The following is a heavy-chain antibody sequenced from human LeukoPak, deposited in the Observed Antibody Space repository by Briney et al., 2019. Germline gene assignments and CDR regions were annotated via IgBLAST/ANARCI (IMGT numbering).Heavy chain of an antibody. CDR3: ARDLRSLLVVPAANDY. J-gene: IGHJ4*02. CDR1: GYTFTSYG. D-gene: IGHD2-2*01. Sequence: GASVKVSCKASGYTFTSYGFSWLGQAPGQGRDWVGWISAYNGNTNYAQKLQGRVTMTTDTSTSTAYKELRSVRSDDTAVYYCARDLRSLLVVPAANDYWGQGTLVTVSS. CDR2: ISAYNGNT. V-gene: IGHV1-18*01.